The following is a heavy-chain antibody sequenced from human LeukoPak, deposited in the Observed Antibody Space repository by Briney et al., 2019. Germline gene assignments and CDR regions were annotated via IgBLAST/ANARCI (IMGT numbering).Heavy chain of an antibody. J-gene: IGHJ4*02. V-gene: IGHV3-23*01. Sequence: GGSLRLSCAASGFTFSSYTMSWVRQAPGKGREWVSAISGNAGIIYNADSVKGRFTISRDNSKNTLYLQMNSLRAEDTAVYYCAKDYYVPNYWGQGTLVTVSS. CDR2: ISGNAGII. CDR3: AKDYYVPNY. CDR1: GFTFSSYT. D-gene: IGHD3-22*01.